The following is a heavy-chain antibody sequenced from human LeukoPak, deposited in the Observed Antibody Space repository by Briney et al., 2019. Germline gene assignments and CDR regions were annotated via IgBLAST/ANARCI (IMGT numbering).Heavy chain of an antibody. J-gene: IGHJ4*02. Sequence: GGSLRLSFPASGFPFIIYAMSWVRRAPGKGLQWVSSITSRGESTWYVDSVKGRFTITRDNSENTLYLQMHSLRAEDTAVYYCARDRPNYYGSDGHYYRRDGDYWGRGTLVSVSS. CDR2: ITSRGEST. V-gene: IGHV3-23*01. CDR1: GFPFIIYA. D-gene: IGHD3-22*01. CDR3: ARDRPNYYGSDGHYYRRDGDY.